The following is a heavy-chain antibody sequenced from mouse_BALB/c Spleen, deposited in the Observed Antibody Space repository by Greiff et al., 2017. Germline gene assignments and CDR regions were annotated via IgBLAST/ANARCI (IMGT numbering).Heavy chain of an antibody. J-gene: IGHJ3*01. V-gene: IGHV1-7*01. Sequence: VQLQESGAELAKPGASVKMSCKASGYTFTSYWMHWVKQRPGQGLEWIGYINPSTGYTEYNQKFKDKATLTADKSSSTAYMQLSSLTSEDSAVYYCARSDYYGSSEFAYWGQGTLVTVSA. CDR2: INPSTGYT. CDR1: GYTFTSYW. D-gene: IGHD1-1*01. CDR3: ARSDYYGSSEFAY.